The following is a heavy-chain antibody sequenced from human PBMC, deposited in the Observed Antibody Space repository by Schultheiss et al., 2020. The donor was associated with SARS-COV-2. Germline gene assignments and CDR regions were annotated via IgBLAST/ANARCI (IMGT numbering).Heavy chain of an antibody. J-gene: IGHJ6*02. CDR3: AKVLRPLSQGGYNSLGEDGMDV. CDR2: ISYDGSNK. Sequence: GGSLRLSCVTSGFTFSSHAMSWVRQTPGKGLEWVAVISYDGSNKYYADSVKGRFTISRDNSKNTLYLQMNSLRVEDTAVYYCAKVLRPLSQGGYNSLGEDGMDVWGQGTTVTVSS. CDR1: GFTFSSHA. D-gene: IGHD5-24*01. V-gene: IGHV3-30*04.